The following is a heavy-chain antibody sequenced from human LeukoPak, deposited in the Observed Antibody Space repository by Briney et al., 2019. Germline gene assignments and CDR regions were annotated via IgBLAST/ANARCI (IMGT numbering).Heavy chain of an antibody. CDR2: INPNSGGT. V-gene: IGHV1-2*02. Sequence: ASVNVSCKASGYTFTVYYIHWVRQAPGQGLEWMGWINPNSGGTNYAQKFQGRVTMTRDTSISTAYMELSRLRSDDTAVYYCARDSDDILTGDWGQGTLVTVSS. CDR3: ARDSDDILTGD. J-gene: IGHJ4*02. D-gene: IGHD3-9*01. CDR1: GYTFTVYY.